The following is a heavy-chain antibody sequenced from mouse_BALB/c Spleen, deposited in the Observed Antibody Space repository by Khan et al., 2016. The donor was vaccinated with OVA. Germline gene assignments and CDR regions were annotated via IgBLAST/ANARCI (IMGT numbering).Heavy chain of an antibody. V-gene: IGHV14-3*02. CDR2: IDPANGNT. CDR1: GFNIKDTY. J-gene: IGHJ2*01. Sequence: VQLQQPGAELVKPGASVKLSCTASGFNIKDTYMHWVKQRPEQGLEWIGRIDPANGNTNYDPKFQGKATIPADTSSNTAYLQLSSLTSEDTAVYYCASTTATYYCDYWGQGTTLTVSS. D-gene: IGHD1-2*01. CDR3: ASTTATYYCDY.